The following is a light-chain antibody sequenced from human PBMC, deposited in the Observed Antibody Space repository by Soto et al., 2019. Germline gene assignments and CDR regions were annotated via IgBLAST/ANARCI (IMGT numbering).Light chain of an antibody. CDR3: QQLSMYPFT. CDR1: QSISSW. V-gene: IGKV1-5*01. J-gene: IGKJ4*01. CDR2: DAS. Sequence: DIQLTQSPPTLSASVGDRVTITCGASQSISSWLAWYHQKPGKAPKLLIFDASNLESGVPSRFSGSGSGTDFALTITSLQAEDFATYYCQQLSMYPFTFGGGTKVDI.